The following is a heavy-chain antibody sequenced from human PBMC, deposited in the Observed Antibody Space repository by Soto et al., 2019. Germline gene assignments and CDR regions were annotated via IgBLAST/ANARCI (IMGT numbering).Heavy chain of an antibody. CDR2: IIPIPGIP. V-gene: IGHV1-69*02. CDR3: XXXXXEYSWYY. CDR1: GGTLSSFS. J-gene: IGHJ4*02. Sequence: QVQLVQSGAEVKKAGSSVKVSCKASGGTLSSFSISWVRQAPGQGFEWMGRIIPIPGIPDYAQKFKGRVTITADKXXXXXXXXXXXXXXXXTXXXXXXXXXXEYSWYYWGQGTLVTVSS. D-gene: IGHD5-18*01.